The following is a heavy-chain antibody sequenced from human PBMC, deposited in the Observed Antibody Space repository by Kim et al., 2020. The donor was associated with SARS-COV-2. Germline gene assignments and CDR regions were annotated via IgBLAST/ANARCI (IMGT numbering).Heavy chain of an antibody. Sequence: SGPTLVNPPQTLTLTCTFSGFSLSTSGMCVSWIRQPPGKALEWLARIDWDDDKYYSTSLKTRLTISKDTSKNQVVLTMTNMDPVDTATYYCARSWTTYYYYGMDVWGQGTTVTVSS. J-gene: IGHJ6*02. D-gene: IGHD1-1*01. CDR2: IDWDDDK. CDR1: GFSLSTSGMC. CDR3: ARSWTTYYYYGMDV. V-gene: IGHV2-70*11.